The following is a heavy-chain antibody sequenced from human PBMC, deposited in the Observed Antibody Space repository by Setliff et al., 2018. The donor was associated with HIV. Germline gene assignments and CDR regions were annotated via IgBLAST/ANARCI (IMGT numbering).Heavy chain of an antibody. V-gene: IGHV1-69*13. J-gene: IGHJ4*02. CDR2: IIPMFGTT. CDR3: ARGRWLQSFDY. CDR1: GGSFSSFA. D-gene: IGHD5-12*01. Sequence: GASVKVSCKVSGGSFSSFAISWVRQAPGHGLEWMGGIIPMFGTTNYAQKLQGRVTLSADESTSTAYMQLSSLTSEDTAVYYCARGRWLQSFDYWARERWSPSPQ.